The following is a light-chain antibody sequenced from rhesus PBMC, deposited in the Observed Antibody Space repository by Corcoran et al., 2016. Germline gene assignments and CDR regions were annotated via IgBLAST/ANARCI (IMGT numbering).Light chain of an antibody. Sequence: DIQMTQSPSSLSASVGDRVTITCRASQGITNDLAWYQQKPGETPKLLIYEAASLQSGIPSRFSGSGSGTDFTLTISSLQPEDFATYYCQVYHSSPWTFGQGTKVEIK. CDR2: EAA. CDR3: QVYHSSPWT. V-gene: IGKV1-22*01. J-gene: IGKJ1*01. CDR1: QGITND.